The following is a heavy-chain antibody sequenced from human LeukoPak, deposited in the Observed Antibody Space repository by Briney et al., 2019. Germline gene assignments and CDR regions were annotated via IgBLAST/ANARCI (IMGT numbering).Heavy chain of an antibody. V-gene: IGHV3-23*01. D-gene: IGHD1-26*01. CDR3: AKDMWELPQFDY. Sequence: SGGSLRLSCAASGFTFSSYAMSWVRQAPGKGLEWVSAISGSGGSTYYADSVKGRFTISRDNSKNTLYLQMNSLRAEDTAVYYCAKDMWELPQFDYWGQGTLVTVSS. CDR1: GFTFSSYA. CDR2: ISGSGGST. J-gene: IGHJ4*02.